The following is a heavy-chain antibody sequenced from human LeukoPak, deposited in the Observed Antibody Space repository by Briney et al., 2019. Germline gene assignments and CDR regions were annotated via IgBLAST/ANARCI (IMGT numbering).Heavy chain of an antibody. J-gene: IGHJ5*02. CDR3: ARGYGDYFSNLDWFDP. CDR1: GGTFSSYA. V-gene: IGHV1-69*04. CDR2: IIPILGIA. Sequence: SVKVSCKASGGTFSSYAISWVRQAPGQGLEWMGRIIPILGIANYAQKFQGRVTITADKSTSTAYMELSNLRSEDTAVYYCARGYGDYFSNLDWFDPWGQGTLVTVSS. D-gene: IGHD4-17*01.